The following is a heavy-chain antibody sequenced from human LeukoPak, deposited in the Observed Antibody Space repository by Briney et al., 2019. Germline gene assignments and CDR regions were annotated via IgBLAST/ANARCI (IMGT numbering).Heavy chain of an antibody. D-gene: IGHD4-23*01. CDR1: GGSISNYY. CDR2: INTSGST. J-gene: IGHJ4*02. CDR3: AREIGTSGGKARVLDY. V-gene: IGHV4-4*07. Sequence: SETLSLTCIVSGGSISNYYWSWIRQPAGKGLEWIGRINTSGSTNCNPSLKSRVTMSVDTSKNQFSLKLTSVIAAGTAVYYCAREIGTSGGKARVLDYGGQGTLVTVSS.